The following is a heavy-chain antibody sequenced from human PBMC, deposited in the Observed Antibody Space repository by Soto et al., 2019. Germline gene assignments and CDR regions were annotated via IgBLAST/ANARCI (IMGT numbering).Heavy chain of an antibody. J-gene: IGHJ5*02. Sequence: GESLKISCRASGYKFTSSWIAWVRQMPGKGLEWMGIIFPSDSDARYSPSFQGQVTISADRSTSTVFLQWASLKASDTAVYFCARKDKSGYFNWFDPWGQGTLVTVSS. V-gene: IGHV5-51*01. D-gene: IGHD3-22*01. CDR2: IFPSDSDA. CDR3: ARKDKSGYFNWFDP. CDR1: GYKFTSSW.